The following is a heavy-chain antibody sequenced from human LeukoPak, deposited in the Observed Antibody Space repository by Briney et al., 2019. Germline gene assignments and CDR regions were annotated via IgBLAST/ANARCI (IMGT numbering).Heavy chain of an antibody. V-gene: IGHV3-21*01. J-gene: IGHJ4*02. Sequence: GGSLRLSCAASGFTFSSYSMNWVRQAPGKGLEWVSSISSSSSYIYYADSVKGRFTISRDNAKNSLYLQMNSLRAEDTAVYYCARCSSTGCASSPLAGYLYWGQGTLVTVSS. D-gene: IGHD2-2*01. CDR1: GFTFSSYS. CDR2: ISSSSSYI. CDR3: ARCSSTGCASSPLAGYLY.